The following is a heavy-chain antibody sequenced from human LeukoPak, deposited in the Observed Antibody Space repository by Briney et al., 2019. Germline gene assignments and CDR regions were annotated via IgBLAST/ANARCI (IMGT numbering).Heavy chain of an antibody. CDR2: MNPNSGGT. J-gene: IGHJ4*02. CDR3: ASDGAYYGSGSYYYYFDY. V-gene: IGHV1-2*02. CDR1: GYTFTSYD. D-gene: IGHD3-10*01. Sequence: GASVKVSCKASGYTFTSYDINWVRQATGQGLEWMGWMNPNSGGTNYAQKFQGRVTMTRDTSISTAYMELSRLRSDDTAVYYCASDGAYYGSGSYYYYFDYWGQGTLVTVSS.